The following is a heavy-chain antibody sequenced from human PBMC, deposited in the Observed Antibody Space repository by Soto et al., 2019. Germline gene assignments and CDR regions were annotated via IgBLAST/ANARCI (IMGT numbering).Heavy chain of an antibody. J-gene: IGHJ6*02. Sequence: EVQLVESGGGLVKPGGSLRLSCAASGFTFSNAWMSWVRQAPGKGLEWVGRIKSKTDGGTTDYAAPVKGRFTISRDDSKNTLYLQMNSLKTEDTAVYYCTTGTYYDFSIRPGGTDVWRQGTTLTVSS. D-gene: IGHD3-3*01. V-gene: IGHV3-15*01. CDR1: GFTFSNAW. CDR2: IKSKTDGGTT. CDR3: TTGTYYDFSIRPGGTDV.